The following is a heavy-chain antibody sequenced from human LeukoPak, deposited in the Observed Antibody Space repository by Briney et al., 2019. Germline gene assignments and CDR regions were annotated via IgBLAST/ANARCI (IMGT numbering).Heavy chain of an antibody. J-gene: IGHJ4*02. CDR3: ARSSRLCSGGSCYSDFDY. D-gene: IGHD2-15*01. V-gene: IGHV4-34*01. CDR2: INHSGST. Sequence: SETLSLTCAVYGGSFSGYYWSWIRQPPGKGLEWIGEINHSGSTNYNPSLKSRVTISVDTSKNQFSLKLSSVTAADTAVYYCARSSRLCSGGSCYSDFDYWGQGTLVTVSS. CDR1: GGSFSGYY.